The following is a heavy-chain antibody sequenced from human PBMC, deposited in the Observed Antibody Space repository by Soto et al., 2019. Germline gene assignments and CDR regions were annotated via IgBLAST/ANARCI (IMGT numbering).Heavy chain of an antibody. CDR2: MEPSSGRT. J-gene: IGHJ4*02. CDR3: ARGVTAGVDY. D-gene: IGHD1-26*01. V-gene: IGHV1-8*01. Sequence: ASGKVSCKASGYSFTGLDINWVRQTTGQGLEWMGWMEPSSGRTGYAQKFQGRVTMTRDTSINTAYMELSSLTSDDTAFYYCARGVTAGVDYWGQGTLVTVSS. CDR1: GYSFTGLD.